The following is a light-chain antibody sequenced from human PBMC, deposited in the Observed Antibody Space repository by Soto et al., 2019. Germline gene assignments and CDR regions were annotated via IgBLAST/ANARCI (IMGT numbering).Light chain of an antibody. CDR2: EVS. CDR3: SSYTSSSTHGV. Sequence: QSALTQPASVSGSPGQSITISCTGTSSDVGGYNYVSWYQQHPGKAPKLMISEVSNRPSGVSNRFSGSKSGNTASLTISGLQAEDEADYYCSSYTSSSTHGVFGGGTKLTVL. CDR1: SSDVGGYNY. V-gene: IGLV2-14*01. J-gene: IGLJ3*02.